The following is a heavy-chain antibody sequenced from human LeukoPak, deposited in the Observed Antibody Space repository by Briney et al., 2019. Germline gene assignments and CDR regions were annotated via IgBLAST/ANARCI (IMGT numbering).Heavy chain of an antibody. CDR2: IYYSGST. Sequence: KPSETLSLTCTVSGGSIRSYYWSWIRQPPGKGLEWIGYIYYSGSTNYNPSLKSRVSISVDTSKNQFSLKLSSVTAADTAVDYGARTGSTGTMLYPCDHGGQGTRVSVSS. J-gene: IGHJ4*02. CDR3: ARTGSTGTMLYPCDH. D-gene: IGHD4-17*01. CDR1: GGSIRSYY. V-gene: IGHV4-59*01.